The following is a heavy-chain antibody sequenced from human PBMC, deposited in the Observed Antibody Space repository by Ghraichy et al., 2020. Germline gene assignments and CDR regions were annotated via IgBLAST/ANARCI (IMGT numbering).Heavy chain of an antibody. J-gene: IGHJ4*02. CDR3: AKDLYYDSSGELDY. CDR2: ISGSGGST. V-gene: IGHV3-23*01. Sequence: LSLTCAASGFTFSSYAMSWVRQAPGKGLEWVSAISGSGGSTYYADSVKGRFTISRDNSKNTLYLQMNSLRAEDTAVYYCAKDLYYDSSGELDYWGQGTLVTVSS. D-gene: IGHD3-22*01. CDR1: GFTFSSYA.